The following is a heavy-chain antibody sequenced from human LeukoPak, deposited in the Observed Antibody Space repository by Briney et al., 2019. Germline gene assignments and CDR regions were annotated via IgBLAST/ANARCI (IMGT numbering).Heavy chain of an antibody. CDR1: GGSISSYY. CDR2: IYYSGST. Sequence: SETLSLTCTVSGGSISSYYWSWIRQPPGKGLECIGYIYYSGSTNYNPSLKSRVTISVDTSKNQFSLKLSSVTAADTAVYYCARHPELYFFDYWGQGTLVTVSS. J-gene: IGHJ4*02. D-gene: IGHD3-10*01. V-gene: IGHV4-59*01. CDR3: ARHPELYFFDY.